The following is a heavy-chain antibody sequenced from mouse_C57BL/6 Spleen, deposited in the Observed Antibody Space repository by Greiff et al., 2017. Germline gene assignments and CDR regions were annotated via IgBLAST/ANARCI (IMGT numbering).Heavy chain of an antibody. CDR1: GYTFTSYW. Sequence: QVQLQQSGAELVRPGSSVTLSCKASGYTFTSYWMHWVKQRPIQGLEWIGNIDPSDSETYYNQKFKDKATLTVDKSSSTAYMQLSSLTSEDSAVYYCARGGAVVAPDYWGQGTTLTVSS. J-gene: IGHJ2*01. CDR3: ARGGAVVAPDY. D-gene: IGHD1-1*01. CDR2: IDPSDSET. V-gene: IGHV1-52*01.